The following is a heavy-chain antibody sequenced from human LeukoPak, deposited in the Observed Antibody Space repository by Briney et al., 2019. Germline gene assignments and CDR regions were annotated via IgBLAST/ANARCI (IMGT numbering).Heavy chain of an antibody. J-gene: IGHJ4*02. Sequence: SETLSLTCTVSGGSISSSSYYWGWIRQPPGKGLEWIGSIYYSGSTYYNPSLKSRVTISVDTSKNQFSLKLSSVTAADTAVYYCARAPSEYGYGYPDYWGQGTLVTVSS. CDR2: IYYSGST. CDR3: ARAPSEYGYGYPDY. D-gene: IGHD5-18*01. V-gene: IGHV4-39*01. CDR1: GGSISSSSYY.